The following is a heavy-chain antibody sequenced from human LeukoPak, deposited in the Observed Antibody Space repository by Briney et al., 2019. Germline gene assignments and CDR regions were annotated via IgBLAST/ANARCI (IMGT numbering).Heavy chain of an antibody. CDR2: IRNKAQSYTT. Sequence: PGGSLRLSCAASGFTFSDHYFDWLGRAPGKGLEWVARIRNKAQSYTTEYAASLKGRFTFSRDDSKTSLYLQMNSLKTEDTAVYFCARGQSSLGDAFDIWGQGTTGSVSS. V-gene: IGHV3-72*01. CDR3: ARGQSSLGDAFDI. J-gene: IGHJ3*02. CDR1: GFTFSDHY.